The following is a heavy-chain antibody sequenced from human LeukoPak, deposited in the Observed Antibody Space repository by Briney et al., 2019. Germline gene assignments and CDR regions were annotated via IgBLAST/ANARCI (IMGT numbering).Heavy chain of an antibody. J-gene: IGHJ3*02. CDR1: GGTFSSYA. D-gene: IGHD1-1*01. CDR3: ASGALRTNAFDI. Sequence: ASVKVSCKASGGTFSSYAISWVRQAPGQGLEWMGRIIPIFGTANYAQKFQGRVTITTDESTSTAYMELSSLRSEDTAVYYCASGALRTNAFDIWGQGTMVTVSS. V-gene: IGHV1-69*05. CDR2: IIPIFGTA.